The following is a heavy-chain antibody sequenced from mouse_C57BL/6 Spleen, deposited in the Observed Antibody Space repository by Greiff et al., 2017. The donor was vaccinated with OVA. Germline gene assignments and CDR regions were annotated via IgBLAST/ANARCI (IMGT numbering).Heavy chain of an antibody. CDR1: GYTFTSYW. D-gene: IGHD3-3*01. V-gene: IGHV1-52*01. J-gene: IGHJ1*03. Sequence: VQLQQSGAELVRPGSSVKLSCKASGYTFTSYWMHWVKQRPIQGLEWIGNIDPSDSETHYNQKFKDKATLTVDKSSSTAYMQLSSLTSEDSAVYYCAREGPRDGYFDVWGTGTTVTVSS. CDR3: AREGPRDGYFDV. CDR2: IDPSDSET.